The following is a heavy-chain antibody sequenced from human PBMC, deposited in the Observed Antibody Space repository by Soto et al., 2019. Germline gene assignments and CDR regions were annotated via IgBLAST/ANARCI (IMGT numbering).Heavy chain of an antibody. J-gene: IGHJ4*02. CDR3: AKDRGGYEGSFDS. CDR2: ISWNSGTT. V-gene: IGHV3-9*01. Sequence: EVQLVESGGGLVQPGRSLRLSCAASGFTFHDYAMHWVRQAPGKGLEWVSGISWNSGTTGSADSVKGRFTISRDNAKNSLTLQMNFLRAEDTAVYYCAKDRGGYEGSFDSWGQGTLVTVSS. CDR1: GFTFHDYA. D-gene: IGHD5-12*01.